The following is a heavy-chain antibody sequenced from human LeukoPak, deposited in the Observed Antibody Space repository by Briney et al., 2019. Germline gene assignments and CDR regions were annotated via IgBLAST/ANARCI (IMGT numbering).Heavy chain of an antibody. D-gene: IGHD2-2*02. V-gene: IGHV1-69*13. CDR2: IIPIFGTA. Sequence: SVKVSCKASGGTFSSYAISWVRQAPGQGLEWMGGIIPIFGTANYAQKFQGRVTITADESTSTAYMELSSLRSEDTAVYYCAVRYCSSTSCHTYYYGMDVWGQGTTVTVSS. J-gene: IGHJ6*02. CDR1: GGTFSSYA. CDR3: AVRYCSSTSCHTYYYGMDV.